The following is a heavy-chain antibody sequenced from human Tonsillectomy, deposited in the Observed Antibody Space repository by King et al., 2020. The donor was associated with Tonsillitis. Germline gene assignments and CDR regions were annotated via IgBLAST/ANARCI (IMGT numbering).Heavy chain of an antibody. CDR1: GGSISSYY. J-gene: IGHJ4*02. D-gene: IGHD6-19*01. CDR3: ARIAVAGTRGGYHFDY. Sequence: VPLQESGPGLVKPSETLSLTCTVSGGSISSYYWSWIRQPPGKGLEWIGYIYYSGSTNYNPPLKSRVTISVDTSKNQFSLKLSSVTAADTAVYYCARIAVAGTRGGYHFDYWGQGTLVTVSS. V-gene: IGHV4-59*01. CDR2: IYYSGST.